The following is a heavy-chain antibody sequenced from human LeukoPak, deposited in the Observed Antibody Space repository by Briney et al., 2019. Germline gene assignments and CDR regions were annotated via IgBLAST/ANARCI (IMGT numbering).Heavy chain of an antibody. CDR3: ARRYSSIFFGY. CDR2: INHSGST. V-gene: IGHV4-34*01. Sequence: SETLSLTCAVYGGSFSGYYWSWIRQPPGKGLEWIGEINHSGSTNYNPSLKSRVTISVDTSKNQFSLKLSSVTAADTAVYYCARRYSSIFFGYWGQGTLVTVSS. D-gene: IGHD6-13*01. J-gene: IGHJ4*02. CDR1: GGSFSGYY.